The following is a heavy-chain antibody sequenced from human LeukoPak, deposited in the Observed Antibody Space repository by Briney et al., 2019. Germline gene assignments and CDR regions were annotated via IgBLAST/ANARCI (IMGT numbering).Heavy chain of an antibody. D-gene: IGHD3-10*01. Sequence: GGSLRLSCAASEFTFSIYAMSWVRQAPGKGLEWVSAISGSGVSTYYADSAKGRFTISRDNSKDTLYLQMSNLRAEDTAVYYCAKYTPANYYGSGSIFDYWGQGTLVTVSS. J-gene: IGHJ4*02. CDR3: AKYTPANYYGSGSIFDY. CDR1: EFTFSIYA. V-gene: IGHV3-23*01. CDR2: ISGSGVST.